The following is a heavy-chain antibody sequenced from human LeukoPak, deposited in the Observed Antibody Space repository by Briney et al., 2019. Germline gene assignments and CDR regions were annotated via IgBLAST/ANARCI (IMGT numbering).Heavy chain of an antibody. CDR3: ARELVATGVYFDY. CDR2: IYYTGTT. Sequence: SQTLSLTCTVSGGSISSGTSYWSWIRQHPGKGLEWIGYIYYTGTTYYNPSLKSRVTISVDTSKNQLSLKLSSVTAADTAVYYCARELVATGVYFDYWGQGTLVTVSS. J-gene: IGHJ4*02. D-gene: IGHD5-12*01. V-gene: IGHV4-31*03. CDR1: GGSISSGTSY.